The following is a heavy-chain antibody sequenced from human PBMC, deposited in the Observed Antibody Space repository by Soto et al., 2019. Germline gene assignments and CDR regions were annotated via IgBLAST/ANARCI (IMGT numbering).Heavy chain of an antibody. D-gene: IGHD4-17*01. Sequence: QVQLQESGPGLVKPSETLSLTCTVSGGSISSNYWSWIRQPPGKGLEWIGYLYHTGSTNYNPSLKSRVTISRDTSKNQFSLRLSSVTAADTAVYYCARTTTVTNSPRLYYYYMDVWGKGTTVTVSS. V-gene: IGHV4-59*01. CDR3: ARTTTVTNSPRLYYYYMDV. CDR1: GGSISSNY. J-gene: IGHJ6*03. CDR2: LYHTGST.